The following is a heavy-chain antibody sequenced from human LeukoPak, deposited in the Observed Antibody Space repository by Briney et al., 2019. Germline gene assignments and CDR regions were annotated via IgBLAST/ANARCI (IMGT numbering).Heavy chain of an antibody. CDR2: ISDNEGKT. CDR3: ARHDSFIPY. J-gene: IGHJ4*02. Sequence: GGSLRLSCAAYGFTFNYYAMSWVRQAPGKGLERVSGISDNEGKTYYTDSVKGRFTISRDNTKNTVYLQMNNLRADDTAVYFCARHDSFIPYWGQGTLVTVSS. CDR1: GFTFNYYA. V-gene: IGHV3-23*01. D-gene: IGHD5-18*01.